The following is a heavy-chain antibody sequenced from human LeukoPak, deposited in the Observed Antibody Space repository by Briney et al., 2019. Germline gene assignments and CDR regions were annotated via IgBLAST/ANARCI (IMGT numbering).Heavy chain of an antibody. CDR1: GGSISSGGYS. CDR3: ARAVAAPRRFFDY. J-gene: IGHJ4*02. CDR2: IYHSGST. D-gene: IGHD6-19*01. Sequence: PSQTLSLTSAVSGGSISSGGYSWSWIRQPPGKGLEWIGYIYHSGSTYYNPSLKSRVTISVDRSKNQFSLKLSSVTAADTAVYYCARAVAAPRRFFDYWGQGTLVTVSS. V-gene: IGHV4-30-2*01.